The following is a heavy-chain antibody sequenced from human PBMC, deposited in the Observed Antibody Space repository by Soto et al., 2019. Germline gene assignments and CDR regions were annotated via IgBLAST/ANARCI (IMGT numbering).Heavy chain of an antibody. CDR1: GFTFSSYG. D-gene: IGHD1-26*01. J-gene: IGHJ4*02. Sequence: LRLSCAASGFTFSSYGMHWVRQAPGKGLEWVAVISYDGSNKYYADSVKGRFTISRDNSKNKLYLQMNSLRAEDTAVYYCAKDREDGSYSDYWGQGTLVTVSS. V-gene: IGHV3-30*18. CDR2: ISYDGSNK. CDR3: AKDREDGSYSDY.